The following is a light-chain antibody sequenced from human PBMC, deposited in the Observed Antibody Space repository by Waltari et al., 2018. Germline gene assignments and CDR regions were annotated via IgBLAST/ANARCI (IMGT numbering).Light chain of an antibody. J-gene: IGLJ3*02. CDR3: AAWDDSLNAWV. V-gene: IGLV1-44*01. CDR2: IHN. Sequence: QSVLTQPPSASGAPGQSVTISCSGSTSNIGSSTVNWYQQLPGTAPKLLISIHNGRPSGVPDRFSGSTSGTSASLASSGLQSEDEADYYCAAWDDSLNAWVFGGGTKLTVL. CDR1: TSNIGSST.